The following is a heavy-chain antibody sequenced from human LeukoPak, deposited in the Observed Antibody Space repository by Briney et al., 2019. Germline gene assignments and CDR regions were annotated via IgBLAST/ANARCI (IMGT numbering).Heavy chain of an antibody. Sequence: GGSLRLSCAASGFTFSSYWMTWVRQAPGRGLECVANIKEDGSDKYYVDSEKGRFTISRDNAKNSMYLQMNSLRAEDTAVYYCVRASRGSDYWGQGTLVTVSS. CDR2: IKEDGSDK. D-gene: IGHD6-19*01. V-gene: IGHV3-7*01. CDR1: GFTFSSYW. CDR3: VRASRGSDY. J-gene: IGHJ4*02.